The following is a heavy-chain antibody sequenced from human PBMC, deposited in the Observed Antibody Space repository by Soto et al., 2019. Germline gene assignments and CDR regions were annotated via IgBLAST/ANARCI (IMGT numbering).Heavy chain of an antibody. J-gene: IGHJ6*02. CDR2: ISYDGSNK. CDR1: GFTFSSYA. V-gene: IGHV3-30-3*01. CDR3: ARDEAYYDILTGYYKGYYYYGMDV. Sequence: GGPLRPSCAASGFTFSSYAMHWVRQAPGKGLEWVAVISYDGSNKYYADSVKGRFTISRDNSKNTLYLQMNSLRAEDTAVYYCARDEAYYDILTGYYKGYYYYGMDVWGQGTTVTVSS. D-gene: IGHD3-9*01.